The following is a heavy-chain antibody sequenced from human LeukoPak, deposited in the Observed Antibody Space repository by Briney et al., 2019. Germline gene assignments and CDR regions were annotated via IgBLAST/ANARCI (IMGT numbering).Heavy chain of an antibody. Sequence: GASVKVSCKASGYTFTSYYMHWVRQAPGQGLEWMGIINPSGGSTSYAQKFQGRVTMTRDTSTSTVYMELRSLRSEDTAVYFCAREHYDDSGYPAHALDYWGQGTLVTVSS. CDR2: INPSGGST. D-gene: IGHD3-22*01. CDR3: AREHYDDSGYPAHALDY. V-gene: IGHV1-46*01. CDR1: GYTFTSYY. J-gene: IGHJ4*02.